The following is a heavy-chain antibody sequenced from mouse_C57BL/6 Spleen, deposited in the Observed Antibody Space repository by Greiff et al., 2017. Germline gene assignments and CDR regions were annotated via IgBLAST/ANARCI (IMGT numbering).Heavy chain of an antibody. CDR1: GYTFTSYW. V-gene: IGHV1-69*01. J-gene: IGHJ3*01. Sequence: QVQLQQPGAELVMPGASVKLSCKASGYTFTSYWMHWVKQRPGQGLEWIGEIDPSDSYTNYNQKFKGKSTLTVDKSSSTAYMQRSRLTSEDSAVYYCARSRDYDGGFAYWGQGTLVTVSA. D-gene: IGHD2-4*01. CDR3: ARSRDYDGGFAY. CDR2: IDPSDSYT.